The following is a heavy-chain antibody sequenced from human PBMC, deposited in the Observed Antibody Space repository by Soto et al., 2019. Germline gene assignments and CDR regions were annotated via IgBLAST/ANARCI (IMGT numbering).Heavy chain of an antibody. CDR3: AREGLGMVRAGMDV. Sequence: KVSCKASGYTFTGYYMHWVRQAPGQGLEWMGWINPNSGGTNYAQKFQGRVTMTRDTSISTAYMELSRLRSDDTAVYYCAREGLGMVRAGMDVWVQGTTVTVSS. D-gene: IGHD3-10*01. CDR2: INPNSGGT. V-gene: IGHV1-2*02. J-gene: IGHJ6*02. CDR1: GYTFTGYY.